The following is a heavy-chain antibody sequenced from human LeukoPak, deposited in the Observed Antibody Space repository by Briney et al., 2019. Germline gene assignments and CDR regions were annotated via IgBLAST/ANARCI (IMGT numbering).Heavy chain of an antibody. CDR2: ISAYNGNT. CDR3: ARALRTTVVTIFGY. D-gene: IGHD4-23*01. CDR1: GYTFTSYG. J-gene: IGHJ4*02. V-gene: IGHV1-18*01. Sequence: VASVKVSCKASGYTFTSYGISWVRQAPGQGLEWMGWISAYNGNTNYAQKLQGRVTMTTDTSTSTAYMELRSLRSDDTAVYYCARALRTTVVTIFGYWGQGTLDTVSS.